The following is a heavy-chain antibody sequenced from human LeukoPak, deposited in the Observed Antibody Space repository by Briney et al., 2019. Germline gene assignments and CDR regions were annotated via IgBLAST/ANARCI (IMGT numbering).Heavy chain of an antibody. J-gene: IGHJ3*02. CDR1: GFTVSSNY. CDR2: IYSGGST. V-gene: IGHV3-53*01. Sequence: GGSLRLSCAASGFTVSSNYMSWVRQAPGKGLEWVSVIYSGGSTYYADSVKGRFTISRDNSKNTLYLQMNSLGAEDTAVYYCARSDPNSGAFDIWGQGTMVTVSS. CDR3: ARSDPNSGAFDI. D-gene: IGHD4-23*01.